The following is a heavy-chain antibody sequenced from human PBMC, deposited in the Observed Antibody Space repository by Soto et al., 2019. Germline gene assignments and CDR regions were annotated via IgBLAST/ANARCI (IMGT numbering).Heavy chain of an antibody. CDR2: ISYDGSNK. Sequence: GGSLRLSCAASGFTFSSYGMHWVRQAPGKGLEWVAVISYDGSNKYYADSVKGRFTISRDNSKNTLYLQMNSLRAEDTAVYYCAKDAPHGFIYHCGQGSLVPVSS. CDR3: AKDAPHGFIYH. J-gene: IGHJ4*02. D-gene: IGHD3-10*01. CDR1: GFTFSSYG. V-gene: IGHV3-30*18.